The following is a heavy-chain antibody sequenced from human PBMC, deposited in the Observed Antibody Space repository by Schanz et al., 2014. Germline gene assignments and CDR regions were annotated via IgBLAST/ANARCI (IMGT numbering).Heavy chain of an antibody. V-gene: IGHV3-48*02. CDR1: GFTFSAYA. J-gene: IGHJ5*01. Sequence: VQLVESGGGVVQPGRSLRLSCAASGFTFSAYAMNWVRQAPGKGLQWVSYISSGSFTSYYADSLKGRFTISRDDAKNTLYLQMNRLKDEDTAVYYCARGPGGATYTHVDSWGQGTLVTVSS. CDR2: ISSGSFTS. CDR3: ARGPGGATYTHVDS. D-gene: IGHD1-26*01.